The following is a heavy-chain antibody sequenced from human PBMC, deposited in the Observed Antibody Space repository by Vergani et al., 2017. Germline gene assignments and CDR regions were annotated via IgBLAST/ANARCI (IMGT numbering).Heavy chain of an antibody. J-gene: IGHJ5*02. CDR1: GGSISSSSYY. CDR2: IYYSGST. Sequence: QLQLQESGSGLVKPSQTLSLTCAVSGGSISSSSYYWGWIRQPPGKGLEWIGSIYYSGSTYYNPSLKSRVTISVDTSKNQFSLKLSSVTAADTAVYYCARLSLVNWFDPWGQGTLVTVSS. CDR3: ARLSLVNWFDP. V-gene: IGHV4-39*01.